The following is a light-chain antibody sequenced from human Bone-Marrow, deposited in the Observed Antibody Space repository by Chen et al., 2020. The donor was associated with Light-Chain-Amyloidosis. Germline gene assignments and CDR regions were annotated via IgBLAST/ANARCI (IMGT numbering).Light chain of an antibody. V-gene: IGLV3-21*02. CDR2: VDS. Sequence: SYVLTQPSSVSVAPGQTATIDCGGNNIGSTSVPWYQQTPGQAPLLVVYVDSDRPSGIPERLSGSNSGNTATLTISRVEAGDEADYYCQVWDRSSDRPVFGGGTKLTVL. J-gene: IGLJ3*02. CDR3: QVWDRSSDRPV. CDR1: NIGSTS.